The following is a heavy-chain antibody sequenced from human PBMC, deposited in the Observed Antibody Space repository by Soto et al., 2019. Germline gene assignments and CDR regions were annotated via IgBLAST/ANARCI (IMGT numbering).Heavy chain of an antibody. Sequence: GGSLRLSCAASGFTVSSNYMSWVRQAPGKGLEWVSVIYSGGSTYYADSVKGRFTISRDNSKNTLYLQMNSLRAEDTAVYYCARDAGWFGEGNYYYYMDVWGKGTTVTVSS. J-gene: IGHJ6*03. V-gene: IGHV3-66*01. CDR2: IYSGGST. CDR3: ARDAGWFGEGNYYYYMDV. CDR1: GFTVSSNY. D-gene: IGHD3-10*01.